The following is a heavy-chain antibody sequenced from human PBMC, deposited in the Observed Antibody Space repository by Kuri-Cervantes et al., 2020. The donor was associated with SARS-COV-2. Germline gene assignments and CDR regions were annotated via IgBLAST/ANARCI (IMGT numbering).Heavy chain of an antibody. CDR2: INPNSGGT. D-gene: IGHD2-2*01. Sequence: ASVKVSCKASGYTFTGYYMHWVRQAPGQGLEWMGWINPNSGGTNYAQKFQGRVTMTRDTSISTAYMELSRPRSDDTAVYYCARQVVVPAYGMDVWGQGTTVTISS. J-gene: IGHJ6*02. CDR3: ARQVVVPAYGMDV. V-gene: IGHV1-2*02. CDR1: GYTFTGYY.